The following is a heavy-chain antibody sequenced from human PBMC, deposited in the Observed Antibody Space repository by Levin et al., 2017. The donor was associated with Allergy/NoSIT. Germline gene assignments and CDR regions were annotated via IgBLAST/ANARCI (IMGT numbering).Heavy chain of an antibody. V-gene: IGHV1-2*02. CDR1: GYTFTDYH. CDR2: VNPNNGGT. J-gene: IGHJ2*01. Sequence: ASVKVSCKASGYTFTDYHIHWVRQAPGQGLEWMGWVNPNNGGTNTAQKFQGRVTMTRDTSITTAYMDLRRLRSDDAAVYYCARGGYTRGWYWYFDLWGRGTLVTVSS. D-gene: IGHD6-19*01. CDR3: ARGGYTRGWYWYFDL.